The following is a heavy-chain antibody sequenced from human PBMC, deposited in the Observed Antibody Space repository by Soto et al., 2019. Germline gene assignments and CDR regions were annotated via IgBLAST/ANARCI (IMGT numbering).Heavy chain of an antibody. D-gene: IGHD6-13*01. Sequence: QVQLVQSGAEVKKPGSSVKVSCKASGGTFSSYAISWVRQAPGQGLEWMGGIIPIFGTANYAQKFQGRVTITADKSTSTAYMELRSLRSEDTAVYYCASDPYSSSRTVHYYGMDVWGQGTTVTVSS. CDR1: GGTFSSYA. V-gene: IGHV1-69*06. J-gene: IGHJ6*02. CDR3: ASDPYSSSRTVHYYGMDV. CDR2: IIPIFGTA.